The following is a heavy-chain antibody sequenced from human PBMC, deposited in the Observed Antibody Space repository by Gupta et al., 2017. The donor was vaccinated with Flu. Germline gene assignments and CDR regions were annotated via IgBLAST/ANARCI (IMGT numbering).Heavy chain of an antibody. Sequence: GLEWIGEINHSGSTNYNPSLKSRVTISVDTSKNQFSLKLSSVTAADTAVYYCARGWIVVVPAAIPVDGYYGMDVWGQGTTVTVSS. J-gene: IGHJ6*02. D-gene: IGHD2-2*02. CDR3: ARGWIVVVPAAIPVDGYYGMDV. CDR2: INHSGST. V-gene: IGHV4-34*01.